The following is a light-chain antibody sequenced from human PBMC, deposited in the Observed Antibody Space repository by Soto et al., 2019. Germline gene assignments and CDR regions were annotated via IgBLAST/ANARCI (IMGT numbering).Light chain of an antibody. CDR2: AAS. CDR3: QTYNTPPPA. CDR1: QGISNY. J-gene: IGKJ5*01. V-gene: IGKV1-27*01. Sequence: DIQMTQSPSSLSASVGARVTITCRASQGISNYLGWYQQKPGKVPKLLIYAASTLQSGVRSRFSGSGSGTDFTLTISSRQSADVATYYYQTYNTPPPACGQGTRLEIK.